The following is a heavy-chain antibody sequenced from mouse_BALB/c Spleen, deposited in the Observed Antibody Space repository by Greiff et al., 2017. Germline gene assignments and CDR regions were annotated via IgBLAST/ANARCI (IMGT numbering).Heavy chain of an antibody. J-gene: IGHJ3*01. D-gene: IGHD2-10*01. V-gene: IGHV1S137*01. CDR1: GYTFTDYA. Sequence: QVHVKQSGAELVRPGVSVKISCKGSGYTFTDYAMHWVKQSHAKSLEWIGVISTYYGDASYNQKFKGKATMTVDKSSSTAYMELARLTSEDSAIYYCARAYYGNYGFAYWGQGTLVTVSA. CDR3: ARAYYGNYGFAY. CDR2: ISTYYGDA.